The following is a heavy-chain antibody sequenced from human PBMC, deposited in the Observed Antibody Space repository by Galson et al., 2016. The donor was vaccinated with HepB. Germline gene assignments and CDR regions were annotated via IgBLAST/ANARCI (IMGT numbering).Heavy chain of an antibody. CDR2: IKEDGSEK. Sequence: SLRLSCAASGFTFSSYWMSWVRQAPGKGLEWVANIKEDGSEKYYVDSVKGRFTISRDNAKNSLYLQMNSLRAEDTAVYYCARDAYSSSFVCWFDPWGQGTLVTVSS. D-gene: IGHD6-13*01. CDR1: GFTFSSYW. V-gene: IGHV3-7*01. J-gene: IGHJ5*02. CDR3: ARDAYSSSFVCWFDP.